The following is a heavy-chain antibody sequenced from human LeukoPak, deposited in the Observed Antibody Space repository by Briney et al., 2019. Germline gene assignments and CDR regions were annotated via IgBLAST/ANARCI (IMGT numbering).Heavy chain of an antibody. D-gene: IGHD6-13*01. Sequence: GGSLRLSCAASGFTFDDYAMHWVRQAPGKGLEWVSLISGDGGSTYYADSVKGRFTISRDNSKNSLYLQMNSLRTEDTALYYCPKDMEYSSSWALDYWGQGTLVTVSS. J-gene: IGHJ4*02. V-gene: IGHV3-43*02. CDR1: GFTFDDYA. CDR3: PKDMEYSSSWALDY. CDR2: ISGDGGST.